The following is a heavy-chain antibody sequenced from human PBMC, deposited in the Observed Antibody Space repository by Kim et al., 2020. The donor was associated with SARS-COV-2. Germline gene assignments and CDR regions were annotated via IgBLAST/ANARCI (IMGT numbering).Heavy chain of an antibody. Sequence: ASVKVSCKASGFPFSNYYFHWVREAPGQGLEWMGIIDPSGETTHIPQKFQGRVTITRDTSTSTVYMGVSGLRSDDTAVYYCAREAPRKDDYYYGMDVWGQGTTVTVSS. CDR1: GFPFSNYY. CDR2: IDPSGETT. J-gene: IGHJ6*02. CDR3: AREAPRKDDYYYGMDV. V-gene: IGHV1-46*01.